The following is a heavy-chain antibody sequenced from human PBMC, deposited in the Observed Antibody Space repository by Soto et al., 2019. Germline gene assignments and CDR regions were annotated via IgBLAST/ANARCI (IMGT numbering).Heavy chain of an antibody. Sequence: SETLSLTCAVYGGSFSGYYWSWIRQPPGKGLEWIGEINHSGSTNYNPSLKSRVTISVDTSKNQFSLELSSVTAADTAVYYCATREYSSSWYYYYYYGMDVWGQGTTVTVSS. CDR2: INHSGST. CDR1: GGSFSGYY. J-gene: IGHJ6*02. V-gene: IGHV4-34*01. D-gene: IGHD6-13*01. CDR3: ATREYSSSWYYYYYYGMDV.